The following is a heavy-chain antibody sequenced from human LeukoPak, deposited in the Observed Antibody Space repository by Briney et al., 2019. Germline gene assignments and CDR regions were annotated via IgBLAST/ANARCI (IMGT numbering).Heavy chain of an antibody. J-gene: IGHJ4*02. V-gene: IGHV1-24*01. D-gene: IGHD2-21*02. CDR1: GYTLTELS. CDR3: ATVAATASRSGLDY. Sequence: ASVKVSCKVSGYTLTELSIHWVRQAPGKGLEWMGGFDPEDGETIYAQKFQGRVTMTEDTSTDTAYMELSSLRSEDTAVYYCATVAATASRSGLDYWGQGTLVTVSS. CDR2: FDPEDGET.